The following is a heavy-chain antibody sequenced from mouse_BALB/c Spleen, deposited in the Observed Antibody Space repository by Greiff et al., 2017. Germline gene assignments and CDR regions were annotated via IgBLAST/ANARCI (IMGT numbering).Heavy chain of an antibody. V-gene: IGHV5-6-4*01. CDR2: ISSGGSCT. J-gene: IGHJ3*01. CDR3: TRDGDGDGAWFAY. D-gene: IGHD2-13*01. CDR1: GFTFSSYT. Sequence: EVQLVESGGGLVKPGGSLKLSCAASGFTFSSYTMSWVRQTPEKRLEWVATISSGGSCTYYPDKVKGRFTISSDNAKNTMYLQLSSLKSEDTAMYYCTRDGDGDGAWFAYWGQGTLVTVSA.